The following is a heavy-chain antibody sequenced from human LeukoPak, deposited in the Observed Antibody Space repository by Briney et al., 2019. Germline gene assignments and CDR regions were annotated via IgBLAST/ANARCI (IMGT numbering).Heavy chain of an antibody. V-gene: IGHV4-61*02. CDR1: GGSISSGSYY. CDR3: ARSRAGHVRDAFDI. Sequence: PSETLSLTCTVSGGSISSGSYYWSWIRQPAGKGLEWIGRVYTSGSTNYNPSLKSRVTISVDTSKNQFSLKLSSVTAADTAVYYCARSRAGHVRDAFDIWGQGTMVTVSS. J-gene: IGHJ3*02. D-gene: IGHD6-19*01. CDR2: VYTSGST.